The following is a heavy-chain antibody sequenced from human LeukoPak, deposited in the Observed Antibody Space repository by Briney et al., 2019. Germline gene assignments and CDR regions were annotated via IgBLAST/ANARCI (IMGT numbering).Heavy chain of an antibody. CDR3: AKLLATYYYDSSGYYPAF. CDR2: ISVIGGST. V-gene: IGHV3-23*01. J-gene: IGHJ4*02. D-gene: IGHD3-22*01. Sequence: GGSLRLSSAASGVTFSGYAMSGVPQAPGRGLGWVSAISVIGGSTNYADSVKGRFTISRDNSKNTLYLQMNSLRAEDTAVYYCAKLLATYYYDSSGYYPAFWGQGTLVTVSS. CDR1: GVTFSGYA.